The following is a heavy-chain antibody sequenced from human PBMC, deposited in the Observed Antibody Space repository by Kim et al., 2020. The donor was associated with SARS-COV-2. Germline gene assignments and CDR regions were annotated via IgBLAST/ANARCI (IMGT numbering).Heavy chain of an antibody. D-gene: IGHD1-26*01. CDR2: ISSYNGKT. CDR3: ARLRDRGSYYVGWFDS. Sequence: GLEWMGWISSYNGKTNYAQKYQDRVTMTTATSTTTAYMELRSLRSDDTAVYYCARLRDRGSYYVGWFDSWGQGTLVTVSS. J-gene: IGHJ5*01. V-gene: IGHV1-18*01.